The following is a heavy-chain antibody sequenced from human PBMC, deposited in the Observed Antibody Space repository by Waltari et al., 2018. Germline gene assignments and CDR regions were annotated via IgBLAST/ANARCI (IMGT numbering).Heavy chain of an antibody. Sequence: QVQLVESGGGVVQPGRSLRLSCAASGFTFSSYGMHWVRQAPGKGLDWVAVIWYDGSNKYYADSVKGRFTISRDNSKNTLYLQMNSLRAEDTAVYYCARDRGGGDPLYYFDYWGQGTLVTVSS. CDR2: IWYDGSNK. CDR1: GFTFSSYG. D-gene: IGHD2-21*02. CDR3: ARDRGGGDPLYYFDY. V-gene: IGHV3-33*01. J-gene: IGHJ4*02.